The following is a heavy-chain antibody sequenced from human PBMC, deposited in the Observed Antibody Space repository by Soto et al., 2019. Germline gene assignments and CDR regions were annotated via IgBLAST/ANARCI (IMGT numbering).Heavy chain of an antibody. CDR1: GGSVSSDAYS. Sequence: PSETLSLTCVVSGGSVSSDAYSWSWLRQPPGKGLEWIGYIYHTGSTYSAPSLKSRVTISIDRSKNQFSLRLSSVTAADTAVYYCARGGFQLLPDYWGQGTLVTAPQ. V-gene: IGHV4-30-2*01. CDR2: IYHTGST. J-gene: IGHJ4*02. CDR3: ARGGFQLLPDY. D-gene: IGHD2-2*01.